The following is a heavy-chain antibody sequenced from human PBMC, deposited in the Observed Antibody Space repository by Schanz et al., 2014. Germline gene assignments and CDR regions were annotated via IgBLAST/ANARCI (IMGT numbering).Heavy chain of an antibody. CDR1: GFAFSAYS. CDR3: ARRDNYLSAFDI. V-gene: IGHV4-38-2*01. CDR2: IYYTGTT. D-gene: IGHD4-4*01. Sequence: VQLVESGGGLVKPGGSLRLSCAASGFAFSAYSMNWVRQAPGKGLEWIGNIYYTGTTYYNPSLKSRVSISVDTSKNRVSLKLTSVTAADTAVFYCARRDNYLSAFDIWGQGTMVTVSS. J-gene: IGHJ3*02.